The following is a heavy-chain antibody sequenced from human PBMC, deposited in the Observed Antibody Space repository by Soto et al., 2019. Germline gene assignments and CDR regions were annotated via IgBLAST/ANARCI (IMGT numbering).Heavy chain of an antibody. CDR2: ISYDGSNK. D-gene: IGHD6-13*01. J-gene: IGHJ4*02. CDR1: GFTFSSFA. Sequence: GGSLRLSCAASGFTFSSFAMHRVRQAPGKGLERVAVISYDGSNKYYADSVKGRCTISRDNSKNTRYLQMNSLRAEDTAVYYCARSYSSSWSLGFHYWGQGTLVTVS. CDR3: ARSYSSSWSLGFHY. V-gene: IGHV3-30-3*01.